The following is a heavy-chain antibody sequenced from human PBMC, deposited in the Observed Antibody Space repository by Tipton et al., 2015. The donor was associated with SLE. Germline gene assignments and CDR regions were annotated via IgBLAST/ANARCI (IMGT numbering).Heavy chain of an antibody. D-gene: IGHD5-18*01. V-gene: IGHV4-59*01. CDR3: ARRLGYIDAYGNYYFYLDV. CDR1: GVSITNYF. CDR2: IYYSGSS. J-gene: IGHJ6*03. Sequence: TLSLTCNVSGVSITNYFWNWIRQPPGKGLEWVGYIYYSGSSKYNPSLKSRVTISADTSKNQFSLNLNSVTAADTGVYYCARRLGYIDAYGNYYFYLDVWGEGTTVTVSS.